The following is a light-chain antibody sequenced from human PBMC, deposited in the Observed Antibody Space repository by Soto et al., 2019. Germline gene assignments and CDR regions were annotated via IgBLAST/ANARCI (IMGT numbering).Light chain of an antibody. V-gene: IGKV3-15*01. CDR1: QSVSSK. CDR2: GAS. Sequence: EIVMTQSPATLSVSPGERATLSCRASQSVSSKLAWYQQKPGQAPRLLIYGASARATGIPTRFSGSGSGTDFTLTICSLQSEDFAIYYCQQRSDWPPLTFGGGTKVEIK. J-gene: IGKJ4*01. CDR3: QQRSDWPPLT.